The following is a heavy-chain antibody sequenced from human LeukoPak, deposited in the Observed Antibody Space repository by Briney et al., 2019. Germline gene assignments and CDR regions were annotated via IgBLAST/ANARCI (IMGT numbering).Heavy chain of an antibody. Sequence: GGSLRLSCTASGFTFSSYDTNWVRQAPGQGLEWISTISASGGHTYYADSVRGRFTISRDNSKNTLYLQMNDLRAEDTAIYYCAKRVQLTYWGQGTLVTVSS. V-gene: IGHV3-23*01. CDR1: GFTFSSYD. CDR3: AKRVQLTY. J-gene: IGHJ4*02. CDR2: ISASGGHT. D-gene: IGHD5-18*01.